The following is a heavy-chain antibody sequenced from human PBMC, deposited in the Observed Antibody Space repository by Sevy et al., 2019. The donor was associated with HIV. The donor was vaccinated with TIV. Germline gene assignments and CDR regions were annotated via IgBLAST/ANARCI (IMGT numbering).Heavy chain of an antibody. J-gene: IGHJ4*02. V-gene: IGHV6-1*01. CDR1: GDSVSSNSAA. Sequence: SQTLSLTCAISGDSVSSNSAAWNWIRQSPSRGLEWLGRTYYRSKWYNDYAVSVKSRITINPDTSMNQFSLQLNSVTPEDMAVYYCARGGDSGSYEAFDYWGQGTLVTVSS. CDR2: TYYRSKWYN. D-gene: IGHD1-26*01. CDR3: ARGGDSGSYEAFDY.